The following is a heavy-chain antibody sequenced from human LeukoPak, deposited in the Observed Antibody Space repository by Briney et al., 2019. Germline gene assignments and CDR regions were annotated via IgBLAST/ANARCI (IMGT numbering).Heavy chain of an antibody. Sequence: GESLRLSCAASGLTFSNHIMNWVRQAPGKGLEWISYIGISSGNTKYADSVKGRFTISGDKAKNSVYLQMNSLRVEDTAVYYCARDTKYAFDNWGQGTLVTVSS. CDR3: ARDTKYAFDN. V-gene: IGHV3-48*01. CDR2: IGISSGNT. D-gene: IGHD2-2*01. CDR1: GLTFSNHI. J-gene: IGHJ4*02.